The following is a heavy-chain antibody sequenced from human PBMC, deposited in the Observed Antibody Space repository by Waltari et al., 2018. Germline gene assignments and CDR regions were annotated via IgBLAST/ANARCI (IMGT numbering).Heavy chain of an antibody. CDR2: IYYSGST. D-gene: IGHD6-13*01. J-gene: IGHJ4*02. CDR3: ARVAAAGTIDY. V-gene: IGHV4-39*07. CDR1: GGSISSSSYY. Sequence: QLQLQESGPGLVKPSETLSLTCTVSGGSISSSSYYWGWIRQPPGKGLEWIGSIYYSGSTYYNPSLKSRVTISVDTSKNQFSLKLSSVTAADTAVYYCARVAAAGTIDYWGQGTLVTVSS.